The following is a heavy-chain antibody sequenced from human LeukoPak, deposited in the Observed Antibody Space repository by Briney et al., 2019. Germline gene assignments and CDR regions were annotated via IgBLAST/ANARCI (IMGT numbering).Heavy chain of an antibody. D-gene: IGHD3-10*01. Sequence: ASVKVSCKASGYTFTSYGISWVRQARGQGLEWMGWISAYNGNTNYAQKLQGRVTMTTDTSTSTAYMELKSLRSDDTAVYYCARGVRGVITQKYYYYGMDVWGQGTTVTVSS. V-gene: IGHV1-18*01. CDR2: ISAYNGNT. CDR3: ARGVRGVITQKYYYYGMDV. CDR1: GYTFTSYG. J-gene: IGHJ6*02.